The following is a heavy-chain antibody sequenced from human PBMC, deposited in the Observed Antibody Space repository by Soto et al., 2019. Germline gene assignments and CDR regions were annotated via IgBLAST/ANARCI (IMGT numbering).Heavy chain of an antibody. D-gene: IGHD1-26*01. CDR3: ARDQGTYSGSYYPAY. V-gene: IGHV4-31*03. CDR1: GGSISSGGYY. CDR2: IYDNGST. J-gene: IGHJ4*02. Sequence: TLSLTCTVSGGSISSGGYYWSWIRQHPEKGLEWIGYIYDNGSTYYNPSLKSRVIISVDTSKNQFSLKLSSVTAADTAVYYCARDQGTYSGSYYPAYWGQGTLVTVSS.